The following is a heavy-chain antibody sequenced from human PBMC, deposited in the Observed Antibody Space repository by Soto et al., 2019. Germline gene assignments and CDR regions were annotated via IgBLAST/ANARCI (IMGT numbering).Heavy chain of an antibody. D-gene: IGHD1-26*01. J-gene: IGHJ5*02. V-gene: IGHV3-48*03. Sequence: WGTLRLSCAASGFTFSSYEMNWVRQAPGKGLEWVSYISSSGRTISYGDSGKGRFTLSRGHAKNSLYLQMYSLRAADTPVYDCAGDRPYSGNYYTFDPWGQGTRVTVSS. CDR2: ISSSGRTI. CDR1: GFTFSSYE. CDR3: AGDRPYSGNYYTFDP.